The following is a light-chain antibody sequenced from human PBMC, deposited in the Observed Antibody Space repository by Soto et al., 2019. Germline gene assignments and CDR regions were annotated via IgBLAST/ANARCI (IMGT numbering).Light chain of an antibody. V-gene: IGKV3-15*01. CDR3: QQYNNWPPGFT. CDR2: RAS. Sequence: EIVMTQSPATLSVSPGERATLSCRASQSVSSNLAWYQQKPGQAPRLLIYRASTRATGIPARFSGSGSGTEFTFTISSLQSEDFAVYYCQQYNNWPPGFTFGPGTKVDIK. J-gene: IGKJ3*01. CDR1: QSVSSN.